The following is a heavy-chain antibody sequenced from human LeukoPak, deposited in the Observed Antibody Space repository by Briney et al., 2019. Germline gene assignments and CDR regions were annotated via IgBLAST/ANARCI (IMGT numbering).Heavy chain of an antibody. CDR2: ISAYNGNT. CDR3: ARGLGQGYYYYMDV. Sequence: ASVKVSCKTSGYTFISYDINWVRQAPGQGLEWMGWISAYNGNTNYAQKLQGRVTMTTDTSTSTAYMELRSLRSDDTAVYYCARGLGQGYYYYMDVWGKGTTVTVSS. CDR1: GYTFISYD. J-gene: IGHJ6*03. D-gene: IGHD7-27*01. V-gene: IGHV1-18*01.